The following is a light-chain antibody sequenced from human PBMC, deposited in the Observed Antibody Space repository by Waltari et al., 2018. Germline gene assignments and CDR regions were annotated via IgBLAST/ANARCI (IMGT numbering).Light chain of an antibody. CDR3: QQRSDWPRT. CDR1: QGIGTF. J-gene: IGKJ1*01. Sequence: EIVLTQSPATLSLSPGDRATLSCRASQGIGTFLAWLQQKPGQAPSLLIYDASYRATDIPARFSGAGSGTDFTLTISSLEPEDFAVYFCQQRSDWPRTFGQGTRVEIK. CDR2: DAS. V-gene: IGKV3-11*01.